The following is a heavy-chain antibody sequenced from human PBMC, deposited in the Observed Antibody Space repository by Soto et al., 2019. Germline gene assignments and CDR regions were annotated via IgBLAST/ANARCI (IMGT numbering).Heavy chain of an antibody. J-gene: IGHJ4*02. CDR3: ARGGDYDYVWKSFLDY. CDR2: ILPIFGTA. V-gene: IGHV1-69*01. D-gene: IGHD3-16*01. Sequence: QVQLVQSGAEVNKPGSSVKVSCKASVGTFSSYAISWVRQAPGQGLEWMGGILPIFGTANYAQKFQGRVTINADDSTSTAYMELNSLRSEDTAVYYCARGGDYDYVWKSFLDYWGQGTLVTVSS. CDR1: VGTFSSYA.